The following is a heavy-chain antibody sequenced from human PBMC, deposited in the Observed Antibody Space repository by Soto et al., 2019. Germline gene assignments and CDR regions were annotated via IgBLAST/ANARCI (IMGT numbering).Heavy chain of an antibody. CDR1: GFTFSSYE. D-gene: IGHD3-22*01. CDR2: ISSSGSTI. Sequence: TVGSLRLSCAASGFTFSSYEMNWVRQAPGKGLEWVSYISSSGSTIYYADSVKGRFTISRDNAKNSLYLQMNSLRAEDTAVYYCARNHYYDSSGYHNLFDYWGQGTLVTVSS. J-gene: IGHJ4*02. V-gene: IGHV3-48*03. CDR3: ARNHYYDSSGYHNLFDY.